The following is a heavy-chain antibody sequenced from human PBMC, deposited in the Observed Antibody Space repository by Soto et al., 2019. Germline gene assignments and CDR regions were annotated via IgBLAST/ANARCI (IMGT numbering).Heavy chain of an antibody. V-gene: IGHV1-8*01. CDR3: ARDLGAAAGVYFDL. J-gene: IGHJ2*01. CDR2: MNPNSGNT. D-gene: IGHD6-13*01. Sequence: ASVKVSCKASGYTFTSYDINWVRQATGQGLEWMGWMNPNSGNTGYAQKLQGRVTMTTDTSTSTAYMELRSLRSDDTAVYYCARDLGAAAGVYFDLWGRGTLVTVSS. CDR1: GYTFTSYD.